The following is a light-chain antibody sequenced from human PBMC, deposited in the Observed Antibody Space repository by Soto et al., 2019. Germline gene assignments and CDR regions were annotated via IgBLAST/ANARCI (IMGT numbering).Light chain of an antibody. CDR1: SSDVGGYNY. V-gene: IGLV2-14*01. Sequence: QSALTQPASVSGSPGQSITISCTGTSSDVGGYNYVSWYQQHPGKAPKLMIYDVSNRPSGVSNRFSGSKSGNTASLTISGLRAEDEADYSGSSYTRSPTLLYVFGPGTTLT. J-gene: IGLJ1*01. CDR3: SSYTRSPTLLYV. CDR2: DVS.